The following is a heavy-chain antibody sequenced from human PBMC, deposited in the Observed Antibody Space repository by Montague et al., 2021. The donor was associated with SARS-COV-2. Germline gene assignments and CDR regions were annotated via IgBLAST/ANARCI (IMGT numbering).Heavy chain of an antibody. Sequence: IYYSGSTFYNPSLKSRLTISVDTSTNQFSLKLSSVTAADTAVYYCAREGGRVQLWLRGDDAYSLGGQGTMVTVAS. CDR2: IYYSGST. CDR3: AREGGRVQLWLRGDDAYSL. V-gene: IGHV4-31*02. J-gene: IGHJ3*01. D-gene: IGHD5-18*01.